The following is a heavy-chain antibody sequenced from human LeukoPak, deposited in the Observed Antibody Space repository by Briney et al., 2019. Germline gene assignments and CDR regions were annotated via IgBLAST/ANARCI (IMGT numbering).Heavy chain of an antibody. CDR3: AKRGVVIRGILVIGYHQEAYHYDF. D-gene: IGHD3-10*01. V-gene: IGHV3-23*01. CDR2: ISERGGTT. Sequence: GGSLRLFCVASGLSLSNYGMTWVRQAPGKGLECVSYISERGGTTTYADSVKGRVTSSRDTSCDPLYLQMNNLRAEDTAVYFCAKRGVVIRGILVIGYHQEAYHYDFWGQGGLVTVSS. CDR1: GLSLSNYG. J-gene: IGHJ4*02.